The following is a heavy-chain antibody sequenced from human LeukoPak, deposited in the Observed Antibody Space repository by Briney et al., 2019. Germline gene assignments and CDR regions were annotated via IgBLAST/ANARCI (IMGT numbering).Heavy chain of an antibody. Sequence: PSETLSLTCTVSGGSISSYYWSWIRQPPGKGLEWIGYIYYSGSTNYNPSLKSRVTISVDTSKNQFSLKLSSVTAADTAVYYCARDPSMYDSSGYLIAANWFDPWGQGTLVTASS. CDR1: GGSISSYY. D-gene: IGHD3-22*01. V-gene: IGHV4-59*01. J-gene: IGHJ5*02. CDR3: ARDPSMYDSSGYLIAANWFDP. CDR2: IYYSGST.